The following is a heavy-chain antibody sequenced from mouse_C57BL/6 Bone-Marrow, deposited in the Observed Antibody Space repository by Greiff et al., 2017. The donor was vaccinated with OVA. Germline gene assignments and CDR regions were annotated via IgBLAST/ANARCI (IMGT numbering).Heavy chain of an antibody. V-gene: IGHV1-52*01. CDR1: GYTFTSYW. D-gene: IGHD4-1*01. J-gene: IGHJ2*01. CDR2: IDPSDSET. Sequence: QVQLQQPGAELVRPGSSVKLSCKASGYTFTSYWMHWVKQRPIQGLEWIGNIDPSDSETHYNQKFKDKATLTVDKSSSTAYMQLSSLTSEDSAVYYCARGDWERYYFDYWGQGTTLTVSS. CDR3: ARGDWERYYFDY.